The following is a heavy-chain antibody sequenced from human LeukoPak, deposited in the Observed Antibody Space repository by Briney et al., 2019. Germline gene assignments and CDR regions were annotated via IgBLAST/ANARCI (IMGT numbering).Heavy chain of an antibody. CDR1: GFTFSTYA. J-gene: IGHJ6*02. V-gene: IGHV3-23*01. Sequence: GGSLRLSCAASGFTFSTYAMGWVRQAPGKGLGWVSAISGGGGTTHYADSVKGRFTISRDNSMNTLSLQMNNLRAEDTAVYYCAKEFYFATAVWGQGTTVTVSS. CDR2: ISGGGGTT. CDR3: AKEFYFATAV. D-gene: IGHD2-15*01.